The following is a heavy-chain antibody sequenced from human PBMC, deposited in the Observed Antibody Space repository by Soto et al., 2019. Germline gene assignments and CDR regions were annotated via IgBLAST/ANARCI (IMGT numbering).Heavy chain of an antibody. CDR1: GYTFTSYD. Sequence: QVQLVQSGAEVKKPGASVKVSCKASGYTFTSYDINWVRQATGQGLEWMGWMNPNSGNTGYAPKFQGRATMTRNTPITTVDMELSSLRSEATAVYYCAREMTPRGMDVWGQGTTVTVSS. CDR2: MNPNSGNT. J-gene: IGHJ6*02. V-gene: IGHV1-8*01. CDR3: AREMTPRGMDV.